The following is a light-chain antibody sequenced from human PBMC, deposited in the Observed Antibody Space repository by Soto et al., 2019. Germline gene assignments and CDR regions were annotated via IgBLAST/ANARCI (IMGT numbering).Light chain of an antibody. V-gene: IGKV1-5*03. J-gene: IGKJ1*01. Sequence: DIQMTQSPSTLSASVGDRVTITCRASQSISSWLAWYQHKPAKAPTLLIHKASSLESGAPARFSGSGSGKEFTLTISSLQPDDFATYYCQQDYSYCTFGQGTKVEI. CDR1: QSISSW. CDR2: KAS. CDR3: QQDYSYCT.